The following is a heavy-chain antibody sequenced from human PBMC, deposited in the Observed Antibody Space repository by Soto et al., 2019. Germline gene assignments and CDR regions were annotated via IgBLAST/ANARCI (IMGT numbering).Heavy chain of an antibody. J-gene: IGHJ5*02. D-gene: IGHD6-13*01. CDR1: GYTFTGYY. Sequence: ASVKVSCKASGYTFTGYYMHWVRQAPGQGLEWMGWINPNSGGTNYAQKFQGRVTMTRDTSISTAYMELSRLRSDDTAVYYCARPYGSRIAAAVNWFDPWGQGTLVTVSS. CDR2: INPNSGGT. CDR3: ARPYGSRIAAAVNWFDP. V-gene: IGHV1-2*02.